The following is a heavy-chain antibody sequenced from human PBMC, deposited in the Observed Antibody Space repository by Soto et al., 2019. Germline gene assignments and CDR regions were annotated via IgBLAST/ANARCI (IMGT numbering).Heavy chain of an antibody. Sequence: QVQLVQSGAEVKKPGASVKVACKASGYTFTSYDSNWVRQATGQGLEWMGWMNPNSGNTGYAQKFQGRVTMTRNTTRSTAYMELSSLRSEDTAVYYCARGIVARAIYYFDYWGQGTLVTVSS. CDR2: MNPNSGNT. V-gene: IGHV1-8*01. J-gene: IGHJ4*02. CDR1: GYTFTSYD. CDR3: ARGIVARAIYYFDY. D-gene: IGHD3-16*02.